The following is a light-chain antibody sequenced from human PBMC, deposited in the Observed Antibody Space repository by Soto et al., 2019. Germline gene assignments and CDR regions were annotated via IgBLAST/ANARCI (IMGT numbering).Light chain of an antibody. CDR1: SGHSSYI. V-gene: IGLV4-60*02. CDR3: ETPSRV. Sequence: QLVLTQSSSASASLGSSVKLTCTLSSGHSSYIIAWHQQQPGKAPRYLMKLEGSGSYNKGSGVPDRFSGSSSGADRYLTISNLQFEDEADYYCETPSRVFGGGTKVTVL. J-gene: IGLJ3*02. CDR2: LEGSGSY.